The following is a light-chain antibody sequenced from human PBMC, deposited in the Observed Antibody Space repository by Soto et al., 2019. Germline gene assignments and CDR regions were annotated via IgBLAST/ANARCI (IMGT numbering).Light chain of an antibody. J-gene: IGLJ1*01. Sequence: QSVLTQPASVSGSPGQSITISCTGTSSDAGGFDHVSWFQQHPGKAPKLMIYDVTNRPSGVSNRFAGSKSGYTASLTISWLQPEDEADYYCSSYTGDSIGVFGTGTKVTVL. CDR1: SSDAGGFDH. CDR3: SSYTGDSIGV. V-gene: IGLV2-14*01. CDR2: DVT.